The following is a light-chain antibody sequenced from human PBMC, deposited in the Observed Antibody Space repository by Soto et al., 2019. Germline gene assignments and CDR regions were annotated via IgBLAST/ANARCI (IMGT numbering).Light chain of an antibody. CDR2: AAS. CDR1: QGISNY. CDR3: QKYNSALVFT. J-gene: IGKJ3*01. V-gene: IGKV1-27*01. Sequence: DIPMTPSPSSLSASVGDRVTITCRASQGISNYLAWYQQKPGNVPKLLIYAASTLQSGVPSRFSGSGSGTDFTLTISSLQPEDVATYYCQKYNSALVFTFGPGTKVDI.